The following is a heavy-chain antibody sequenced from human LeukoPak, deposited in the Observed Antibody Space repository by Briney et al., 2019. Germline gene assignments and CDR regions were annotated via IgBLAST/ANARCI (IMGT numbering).Heavy chain of an antibody. D-gene: IGHD1-26*01. Sequence: ASVKVSCKASGGTFSSYAISWVRQAPGQGLEWMGGIIPIFGTANYAQMFQGRVTITTDESTSTAYMELSSLRSEDTAVYYCARDREGAGRGVFDYWGQGTLVTVSS. CDR1: GGTFSSYA. CDR2: IIPIFGTA. V-gene: IGHV1-69*05. J-gene: IGHJ4*02. CDR3: ARDREGAGRGVFDY.